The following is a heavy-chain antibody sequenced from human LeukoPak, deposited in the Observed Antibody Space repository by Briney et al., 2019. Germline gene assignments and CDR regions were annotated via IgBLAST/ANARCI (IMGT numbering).Heavy chain of an antibody. V-gene: IGHV3-23*01. CDR2: ISGSGGST. CDR3: AILNIVVVPAATDY. J-gene: IGHJ4*02. D-gene: IGHD2-2*01. CDR1: GFTFSSYA. Sequence: GGSLRLSCAASGFTFSSYAMSWVRQAPGKGLEWVSAISGSGGSTYYADSVKGRFTISRDNSKNTLYLQMNSLRAEDTAVYYCAILNIVVVPAATDYWGQGTLVTVSS.